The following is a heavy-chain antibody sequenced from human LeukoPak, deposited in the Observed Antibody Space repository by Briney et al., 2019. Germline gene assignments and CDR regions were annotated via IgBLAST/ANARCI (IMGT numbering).Heavy chain of an antibody. V-gene: IGHV1-69*13. CDR3: AREVTMVRGVAYFDY. CDR1: GGTFSSYA. J-gene: IGHJ4*02. Sequence: SVKVSRKASGGTFSSYAISWVRQAPGQGLEWMGGIIPIFGTANYAQKFQGRVTITADESTSTAYMELSSLRSEDTAVYYCAREVTMVRGVAYFDYWGQGTLVTVSS. D-gene: IGHD3-10*01. CDR2: IIPIFGTA.